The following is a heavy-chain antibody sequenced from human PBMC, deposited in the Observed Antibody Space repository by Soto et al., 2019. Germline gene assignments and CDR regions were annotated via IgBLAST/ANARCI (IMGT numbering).Heavy chain of an antibody. J-gene: IGHJ6*02. CDR3: AADYPELRFLEWLPSYYGMDV. CDR1: GFTFTSSA. Sequence: QMQLVQSGPEVKKPGTSVKVSCKASGFTFTSSAVQWVRQARGQRLEWIGWIVVGSGNTNYAEKFQERVTITRDMYTSTASMDLSSLRSEDTAVYYCAADYPELRFLEWLPSYYGMDVWGQGTTVTVSS. D-gene: IGHD3-3*01. CDR2: IVVGSGNT. V-gene: IGHV1-58*01.